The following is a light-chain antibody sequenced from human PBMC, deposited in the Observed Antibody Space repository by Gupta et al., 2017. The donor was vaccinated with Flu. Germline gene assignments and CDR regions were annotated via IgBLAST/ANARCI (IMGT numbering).Light chain of an antibody. CDR2: DVS. CDR3: SSYTSASTWV. V-gene: IGLV2-14*01. Sequence: QSALTQPASVSGSPGQSITISCTGTGNDIAYYNYVSWYQHHPGELPKLIIYDVSNRPSGVSGRFSASKSGNTASLAISGLQAEDDADYYCSSYTSASTWVFGGGTKVTVL. J-gene: IGLJ3*02. CDR1: GNDIAYYNY.